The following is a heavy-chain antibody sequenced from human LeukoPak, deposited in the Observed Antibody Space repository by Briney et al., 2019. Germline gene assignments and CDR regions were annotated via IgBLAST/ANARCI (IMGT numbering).Heavy chain of an antibody. Sequence: GGSLRLSCAASGFTFSSYSMNWVRQAPGKGLEWVSYIDSSSSTIYYADSVKGRFTISRDNAKNSLYLQMSSLRDEDTAVYYCARIVAVARIDPWGQGTLVTVSS. J-gene: IGHJ5*02. CDR2: IDSSSSTI. D-gene: IGHD6-19*01. CDR3: ARIVAVARIDP. CDR1: GFTFSSYS. V-gene: IGHV3-48*02.